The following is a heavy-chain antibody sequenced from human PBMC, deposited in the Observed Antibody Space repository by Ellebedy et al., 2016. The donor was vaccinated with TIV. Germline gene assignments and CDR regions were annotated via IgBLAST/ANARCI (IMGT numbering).Heavy chain of an antibody. V-gene: IGHV4-39*07. D-gene: IGHD3-9*01. CDR2: IFYSGST. CDR1: GGSVTNTSYY. CDR3: ARVPPFYDLVTVDSL. Sequence: SETLSLTCTVSGGSVTNTSYYWGWIRQSPGKGLEWIGTIFYSGSTYLNPSLKSRVTISLDKSMNQLSLRLSPVTAADTAFYYYARVPPFYDLVTVDSLWGQGTLVTVSS. J-gene: IGHJ4*02.